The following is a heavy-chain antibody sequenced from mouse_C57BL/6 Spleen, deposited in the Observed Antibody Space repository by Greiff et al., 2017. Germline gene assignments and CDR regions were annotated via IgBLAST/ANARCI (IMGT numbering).Heavy chain of an antibody. V-gene: IGHV3-6*01. CDR2: ISYDGSN. J-gene: IGHJ2*01. Sequence: VQLKESGPGLVKPSQSLSLTCSVTGYSITSGYYWNWIRQFPGNKLEWMGYISYDGSNNYNPSLKNRISITRDTSENQFFLKLNSVTTEDTATYYCARAPYYYGSSGYFDYWGQGTTLTVSS. D-gene: IGHD1-1*01. CDR1: GYSITSGYY. CDR3: ARAPYYYGSSGYFDY.